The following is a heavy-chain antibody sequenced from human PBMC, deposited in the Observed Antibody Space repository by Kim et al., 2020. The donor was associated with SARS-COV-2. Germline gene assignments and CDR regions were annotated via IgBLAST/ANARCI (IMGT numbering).Heavy chain of an antibody. CDR3: ARSGFNWGLDY. Sequence: TNYAQKVQGRVPMTRDTSISTPYMELSRLGSDDTAVYYCARSGFNWGLDYWGQGTLVTVSS. CDR2: T. V-gene: IGHV1-2*02. D-gene: IGHD7-27*01. J-gene: IGHJ4*02.